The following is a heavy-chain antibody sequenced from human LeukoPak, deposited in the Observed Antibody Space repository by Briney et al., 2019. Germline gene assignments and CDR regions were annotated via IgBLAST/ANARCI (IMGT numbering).Heavy chain of an antibody. CDR3: TTPMEPRTYYDYVWGHDPSTDDAFDI. V-gene: IGHV3-15*01. CDR2: IKSKTDGGTT. D-gene: IGHD3-16*01. CDR1: GFTFSNAW. Sequence: GGSLRLSCAASGFTFSNAWMSWVRQAPGKGLEWVGRIKSKTDGGTTDYAAPVKGRFTISRDDSKNTLYLQMNSLKTEDTAVYYCTTPMEPRTYYDYVWGHDPSTDDAFDIWGQGTMVTVSS. J-gene: IGHJ3*02.